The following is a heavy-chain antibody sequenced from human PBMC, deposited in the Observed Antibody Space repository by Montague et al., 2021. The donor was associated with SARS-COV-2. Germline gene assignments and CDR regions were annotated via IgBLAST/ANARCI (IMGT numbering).Heavy chain of an antibody. Sequence: SETLSLTCTVSGDSITSSFWTWVRQPPGKGLEWIGYINYGGSTTHTPSPKSRVTISVDVSKNQFSLTLSSVTAADTAVYYCASEAFGGVMDHWGQGTLVTVSS. D-gene: IGHD3-16*01. J-gene: IGHJ4*02. V-gene: IGHV4-59*01. CDR3: ASEAFGGVMDH. CDR1: GDSITSSF. CDR2: INYGGST.